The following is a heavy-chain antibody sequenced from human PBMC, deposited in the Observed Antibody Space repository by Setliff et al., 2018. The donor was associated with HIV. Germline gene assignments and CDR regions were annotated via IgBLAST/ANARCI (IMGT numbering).Heavy chain of an antibody. V-gene: IGHV1-18*01. CDR2: ISVYSDNT. J-gene: IGHJ4*02. Sequence: ASVKVSCKASGYTFTSYGISWVRQAPGQGLEWMGWISVYSDNTNYAQKFQGRVTMTTDTSTSTAYMELSSLRSEDTAVYYCARDHMSSYDFWNGYYYYFDYWGQGTLVTVSS. D-gene: IGHD3-3*01. CDR1: GYTFTSYG. CDR3: ARDHMSSYDFWNGYYYYFDY.